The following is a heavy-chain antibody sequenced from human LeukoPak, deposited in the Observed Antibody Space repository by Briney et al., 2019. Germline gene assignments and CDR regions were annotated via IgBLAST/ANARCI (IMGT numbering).Heavy chain of an antibody. CDR2: IIPIIGTA. V-gene: IGHV1-69*06. Sequence: ASVKVSGKASGGTFSSYAISWVRQAPGQGLEWMGGIIPIIGTANYAQTFKGKATFTAAKSTTPAYLRLSSVRPEDTPVYYCARERYCSSTSCYLWFDPWGQGTLVTVSS. D-gene: IGHD2-2*01. CDR3: ARERYCSSTSCYLWFDP. J-gene: IGHJ5*02. CDR1: GGTFSSYA.